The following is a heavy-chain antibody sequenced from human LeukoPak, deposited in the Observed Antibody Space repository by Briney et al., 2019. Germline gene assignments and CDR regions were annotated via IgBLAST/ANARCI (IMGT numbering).Heavy chain of an antibody. J-gene: IGHJ4*02. V-gene: IGHV4-59*01. Sequence: KPSETLSLTCTVSGGSISSYCWSWIRQPPGKGLEWIGHIFDSGSSNYNPSLKSRVTISVDTSKNQFSLKLNSVTAADTAVYYCARVQGPYGNGYGVLDHWGQGTLVTVSS. CDR1: GGSISSYC. D-gene: IGHD5-18*01. CDR3: ARVQGPYGNGYGVLDH. CDR2: IFDSGSS.